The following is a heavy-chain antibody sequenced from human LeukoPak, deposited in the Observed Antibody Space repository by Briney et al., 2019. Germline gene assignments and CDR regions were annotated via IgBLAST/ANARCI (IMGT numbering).Heavy chain of an antibody. CDR3: ARDRGRSSYGYLRYYYYYGMDV. CDR2: ISGSGGST. J-gene: IGHJ6*02. CDR1: GFTFSSYA. Sequence: QAGGSLRLSCAASGFTFSSYAMSWVRQAPGKGLEWVSAISGSGGSTYYADSVKGRFTISRDNSKNTLYLQMNSLRAEDTAVHYCARDRGRSSYGYLRYYYYYGMDVWGQGTTVTVSS. D-gene: IGHD5-18*01. V-gene: IGHV3-23*01.